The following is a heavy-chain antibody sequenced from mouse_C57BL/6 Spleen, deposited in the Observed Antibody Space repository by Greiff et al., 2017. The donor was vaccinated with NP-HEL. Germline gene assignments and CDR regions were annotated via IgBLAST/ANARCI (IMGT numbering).Heavy chain of an antibody. V-gene: IGHV1-82*01. CDR2: IYPGDGDT. CDR3: ARYAYGSSPAWFAY. J-gene: IGHJ3*01. D-gene: IGHD1-1*01. Sequence: VQLVESGPELVKPGASVKISCKASGYAFSSSWMNWVKQRPGKGLEWIGRIYPGDGDTNYNGKFKGKATLTADKSSSTAYMQLSSLTSEDSAVYFCARYAYGSSPAWFAYWGQGTLVTVSA. CDR1: GYAFSSSW.